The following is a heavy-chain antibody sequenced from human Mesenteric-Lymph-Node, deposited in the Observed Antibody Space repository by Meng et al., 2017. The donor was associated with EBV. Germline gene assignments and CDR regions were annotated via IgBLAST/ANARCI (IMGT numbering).Heavy chain of an antibody. CDR2: IYHTGTT. Sequence: QPHLQGAGSRLGNPSQTLSLTWAVVGGCLSSGGYSWNWIRQTPGRGLEWIGYIYHTGTTYYNPSLKSRVTMSVDRSTNQFSLWLKSVTAADTAIYYCARAGAYYDVLTGFDYWGQGTLVTVSS. V-gene: IGHV4-30-2*01. D-gene: IGHD3-9*01. J-gene: IGHJ4*02. CDR1: GGCLSSGGYS. CDR3: ARAGAYYDVLTGFDY.